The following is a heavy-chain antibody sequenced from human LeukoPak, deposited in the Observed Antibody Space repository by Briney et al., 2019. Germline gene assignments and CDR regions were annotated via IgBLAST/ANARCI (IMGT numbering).Heavy chain of an antibody. J-gene: IGHJ6*03. D-gene: IGHD3-10*01. CDR3: ARTTMVRGTYYADV. CDR2: IYYSGYT. CDR1: GGSISSYY. V-gene: IGHV4-59*01. Sequence: SETLSLTCTVSGGSISSYYWSWIRQPPGKGLEWIGYIYYSGYTNYNPSLKSRVTISVDTSKNQFSLKLSSVTAADTAVYYCARTTMVRGTYYADVWGKGTTVTISS.